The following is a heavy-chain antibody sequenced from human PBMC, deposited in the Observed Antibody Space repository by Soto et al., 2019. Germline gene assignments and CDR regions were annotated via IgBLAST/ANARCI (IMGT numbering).Heavy chain of an antibody. CDR1: VFTFSSYS. CDR2: ISVSGGSK. Sequence: GGSLRLSCAASVFTFSSYSMSLVRQAPGKGLECVSAISVSGGSKYYADSVKGRFTISRDNSKNTMYLQMNSLRAEDTAVYYCAAKHGVIAGDYGMEVWGQGTTVTFSS. CDR3: AAKHGVIAGDYGMEV. J-gene: IGHJ6*01. V-gene: IGHV3-23*01. D-gene: IGHD2-21*01.